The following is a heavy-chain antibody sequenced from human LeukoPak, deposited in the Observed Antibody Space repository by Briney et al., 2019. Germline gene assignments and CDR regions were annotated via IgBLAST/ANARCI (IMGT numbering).Heavy chain of an antibody. V-gene: IGHV4-59*01. J-gene: IGHJ3*02. Sequence: SGTLSLTCTVSGGSISTYYWSWIRQPPGKGLEWIAYIDYRGSTTYNPSLRSRVTISVDTSRNQFSLKLYSVTAADTAVYYCARSRGGYSYDHAAFEIWGQGTMVTVSS. D-gene: IGHD5-24*01. CDR1: GGSISTYY. CDR3: ARSRGGYSYDHAAFEI. CDR2: IDYRGST.